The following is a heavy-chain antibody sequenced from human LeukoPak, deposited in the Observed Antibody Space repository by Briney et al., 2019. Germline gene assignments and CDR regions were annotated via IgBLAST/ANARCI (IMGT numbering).Heavy chain of an antibody. Sequence: SVKVSCKASGGTFISYATSWVRQAPGQGLEWMGGIIPIFGTANYAQKFQGRVTITADESTSTAYMELSSLRSEDTAVYYCASSADYYDSSGYLFWGQGTLVTVSS. J-gene: IGHJ4*02. V-gene: IGHV1-69*13. CDR3: ASSADYYDSSGYLF. CDR2: IIPIFGTA. D-gene: IGHD3-22*01. CDR1: GGTFISYA.